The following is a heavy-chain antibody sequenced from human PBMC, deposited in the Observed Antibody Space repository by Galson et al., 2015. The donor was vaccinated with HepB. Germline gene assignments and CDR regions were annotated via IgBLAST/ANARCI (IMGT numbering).Heavy chain of an antibody. J-gene: IGHJ4*02. D-gene: IGHD3-3*01. Sequence: SLRLSCAASGFTFSSYWMSWVRQAPGKGLEWVANIKQDGSEKYYVDSVKGRFTISRDNAKNSLYLQMNSLRAEDTAVYYCARDYDFWSGPVDYWGQGTLVTVSS. CDR1: GFTFSSYW. V-gene: IGHV3-7*01. CDR3: ARDYDFWSGPVDY. CDR2: IKQDGSEK.